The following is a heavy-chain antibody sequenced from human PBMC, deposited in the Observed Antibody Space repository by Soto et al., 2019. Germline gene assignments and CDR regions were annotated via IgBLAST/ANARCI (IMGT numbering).Heavy chain of an antibody. Sequence: ASVKVSCKASGYTFISYGISWVRQAPGQGLEWMGWINAGNGNTKYSQKFQGRVTITRDTSASTAYMELSSLRSEDTAVYYCASSNIVAAPYGMDVWGQGTTVTVSS. J-gene: IGHJ6*02. CDR3: ASSNIVAAPYGMDV. CDR1: GYTFISYG. CDR2: INAGNGNT. V-gene: IGHV1-3*01. D-gene: IGHD6-13*01.